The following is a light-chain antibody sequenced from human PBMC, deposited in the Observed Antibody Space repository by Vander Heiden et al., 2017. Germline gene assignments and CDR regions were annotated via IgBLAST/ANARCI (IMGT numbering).Light chain of an antibody. CDR2: QVS. CDR3: QAWDSRV. CDR1: KLGDKY. J-gene: IGLJ2*01. Sequence: SYELTQPPSVSVSPGQTASITCSGDKLGDKYACWYQQKPGQSLVLVINQVSTRPSGIPDRFSGSTSGTTATLTISGTQAMDEADYYCQAWDSRVFGGGTKLTVL. V-gene: IGLV3-1*01.